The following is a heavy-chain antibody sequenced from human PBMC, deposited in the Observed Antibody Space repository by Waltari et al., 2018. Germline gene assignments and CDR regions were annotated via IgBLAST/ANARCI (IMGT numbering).Heavy chain of an antibody. CDR2: MYYRGST. CDR1: GDSISSSSYY. Sequence: QLQLQESGPGLVKASETLSLTCTVSGDSISSSSYYWGWVRQPPGKGREWIGNMYYRGSTHYNPSPRSRVTISGDTSKSQFSLKLSSVTAADTSMYYCVRHARTTSGGKHFDHWGQGMLVTVSP. V-gene: IGHV4-39*01. J-gene: IGHJ4*02. D-gene: IGHD2-15*01. CDR3: VRHARTTSGGKHFDH.